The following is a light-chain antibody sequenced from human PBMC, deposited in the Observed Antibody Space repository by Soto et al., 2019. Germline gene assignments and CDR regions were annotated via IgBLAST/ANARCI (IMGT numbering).Light chain of an antibody. CDR2: GNS. CDR1: NSNIGAGYD. Sequence: QSVLTQPPSVSGAPGQRVTISCTGSNSNIGAGYDVHWYQLLPGTAPKLLIYGNSNGPSGVPDRFSGSKSGTSASLAITGLQAEDEADYYCQSYDTSLSALYVFGTGTKLTVL. J-gene: IGLJ1*01. CDR3: QSYDTSLSALYV. V-gene: IGLV1-40*01.